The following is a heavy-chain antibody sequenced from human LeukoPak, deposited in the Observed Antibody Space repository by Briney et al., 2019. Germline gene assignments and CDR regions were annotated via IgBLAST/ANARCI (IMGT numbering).Heavy chain of an antibody. V-gene: IGHV4-59*11. J-gene: IGHJ4*02. Sequence: SETLSLTCTVSGGSIRSHYWSWIRQPQGKGLEWIGYIYDSGSTNYNPSLKSRVTISVDTSKNQFSLKLSSVTAADTAVYYCARDRGDYDSSGYYGYFDYWGQGALVTVSS. CDR1: GGSIRSHY. CDR2: IYDSGST. CDR3: ARDRGDYDSSGYYGYFDY. D-gene: IGHD3-22*01.